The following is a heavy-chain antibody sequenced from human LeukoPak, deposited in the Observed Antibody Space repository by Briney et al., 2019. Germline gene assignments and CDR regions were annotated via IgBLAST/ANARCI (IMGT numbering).Heavy chain of an antibody. D-gene: IGHD3-22*01. J-gene: IGHJ4*02. Sequence: GGSLRLSCAASGFTVSSDYMSWVRQAPGKGLEWVSVIYSGGSTYYADSVKGRFTISRDNSKNTLYLRMNSLRAEDTAVYYCARGTYDSSGLLGHYFDYWGQGTLVTVSS. V-gene: IGHV3-66*01. CDR2: IYSGGST. CDR3: ARGTYDSSGLLGHYFDY. CDR1: GFTVSSDY.